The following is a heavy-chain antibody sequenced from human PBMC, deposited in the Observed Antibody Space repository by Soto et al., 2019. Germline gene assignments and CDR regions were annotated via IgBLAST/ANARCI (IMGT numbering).Heavy chain of an antibody. J-gene: IGHJ4*02. CDR1: EFTFSVYW. CDR2: IDPYGTGI. D-gene: IGHD3-10*01. Sequence: VQLVESGGGLVPPGGSLRLSCTDSEFTFSVYWMHWVRQAPGKGLEWVSRIDPYGTGITSADSVKGRFTISRDNAKNTLYLQMNSLRGEDTAMYYCTKDTFGERDSWGQGTLVTVSS. V-gene: IGHV3-74*01. CDR3: TKDTFGERDS.